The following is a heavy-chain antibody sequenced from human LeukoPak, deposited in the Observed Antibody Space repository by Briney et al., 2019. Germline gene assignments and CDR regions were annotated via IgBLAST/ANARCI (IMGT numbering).Heavy chain of an antibody. Sequence: GSLRLSCAASGFTFSSYSMNWVRQAPGKGLEWVSSISSSSSYIYYADSVKGRFTISRDNAKNSLYLQMNSLRAEDTAVYYCAREGRYCSGGSCYGFYGMDVWGKGTTVTVSS. J-gene: IGHJ6*04. CDR2: ISSSSSYI. V-gene: IGHV3-21*01. CDR1: GFTFSSYS. D-gene: IGHD2-15*01. CDR3: AREGRYCSGGSCYGFYGMDV.